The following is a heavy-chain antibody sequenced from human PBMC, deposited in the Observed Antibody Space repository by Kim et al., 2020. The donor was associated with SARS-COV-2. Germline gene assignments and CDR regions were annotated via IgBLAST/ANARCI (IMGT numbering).Heavy chain of an antibody. Sequence: GESLKISCKGSGYSFTSYWIGWVRQMPGKGLEWMGIIYPGDSDTRYSPSFQGQVTISADKSISTAYLQWSSLKASDTAMYYCARPGQWLVEDHAFDIWGQGTMVTVSS. CDR3: ARPGQWLVEDHAFDI. CDR2: IYPGDSDT. V-gene: IGHV5-51*01. D-gene: IGHD6-19*01. J-gene: IGHJ3*02. CDR1: GYSFTSYW.